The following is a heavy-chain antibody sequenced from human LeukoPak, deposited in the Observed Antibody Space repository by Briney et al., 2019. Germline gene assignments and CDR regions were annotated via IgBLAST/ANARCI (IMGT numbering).Heavy chain of an antibody. CDR3: ARDVMYYFDY. Sequence: GASVKVSCKASGGTFSSYAISWVRQAPGQGLEWMGGIIPIFGTANYAQKFQGRVTITADESTSTAYMELSSLRSEDTAAYYCARDVMYYFDYWGQGTLVTVSS. J-gene: IGHJ4*02. V-gene: IGHV1-69*13. CDR2: IIPIFGTA. D-gene: IGHD3-16*01. CDR1: GGTFSSYA.